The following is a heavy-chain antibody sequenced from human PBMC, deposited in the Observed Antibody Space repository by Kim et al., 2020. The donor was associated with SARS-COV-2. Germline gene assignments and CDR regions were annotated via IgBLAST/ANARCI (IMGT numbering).Heavy chain of an antibody. CDR3: ARVLRYFDWLSVDY. D-gene: IGHD3-9*01. Sequence: SETLSLTCAVSGGSISSSNWWSWVRQPPGKGLEWIGEIYHSGSTNYNPSLKSRVTISVDKSKNQFSLKLSSVTAADTAVYYCARVLRYFDWLSVDYWGQGTLVTVSS. J-gene: IGHJ4*02. CDR1: GGSISSSNW. CDR2: IYHSGST. V-gene: IGHV4-4*02.